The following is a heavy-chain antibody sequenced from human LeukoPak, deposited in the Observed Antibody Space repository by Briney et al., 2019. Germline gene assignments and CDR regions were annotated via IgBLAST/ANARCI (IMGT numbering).Heavy chain of an antibody. D-gene: IGHD3-9*01. CDR3: ARGGFYYDILTGYLT. CDR1: GGSISSYY. J-gene: IGHJ5*02. CDR2: IYYSGST. Sequence: PSETLSLTCTVSGGSISSYYWSWIRQPPGKGLEWIGYIYYSGSTNYNPSLKSRVAISVDTSKNQFSLKLSSVTAADTAVYYCARGGFYYDILTGYLTWGQGTLVTVSS. V-gene: IGHV4-59*08.